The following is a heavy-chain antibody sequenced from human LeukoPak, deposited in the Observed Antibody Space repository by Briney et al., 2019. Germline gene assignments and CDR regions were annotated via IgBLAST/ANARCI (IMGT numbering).Heavy chain of an antibody. V-gene: IGHV3-74*03. D-gene: IGHD2/OR15-2a*01. CDR3: ARDSGVSTPLNH. CDR1: GFTFSDYW. CDR2: ITHGGDSA. J-gene: IGHJ4*02. Sequence: GGSLRLSCQASGFTFSDYWIHWVRQAPGKGLVWVSRITHGGDSAEYAGSVEGRFTTSRDNAKNTVYLQLNSLRAEDTAVSYCARDSGVSTPLNHWGQGALVTVSS.